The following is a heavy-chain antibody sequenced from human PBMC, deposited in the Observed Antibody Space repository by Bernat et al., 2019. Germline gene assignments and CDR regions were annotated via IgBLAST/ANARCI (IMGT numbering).Heavy chain of an antibody. CDR1: GFTVSSNY. D-gene: IGHD3-16*02. CDR2: IYSGGST. J-gene: IGHJ4*02. CDR3: ARGRHYDYIWGSYHYFDY. V-gene: IGHV3-53*01. Sequence: VQLVESGGGLIQPGGSLRLSCAASGFTVSSNYMSWVRQAPGKGLEWVSVIYSGGSTYYADSVKGQFTISRDNSKNTLYLQMNSLRAEDTAVYYCARGRHYDYIWGSYHYFDYWGQGTLVTVSS.